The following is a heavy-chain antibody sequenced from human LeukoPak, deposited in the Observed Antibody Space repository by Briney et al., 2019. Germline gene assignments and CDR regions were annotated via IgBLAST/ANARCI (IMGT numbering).Heavy chain of an antibody. CDR2: IYYSGST. J-gene: IGHJ5*02. Sequence: PSETLSLTCTVSGGSISSGDYYWSWIRQPPGKGLEWIGYIYYSGSTYYNPSLKSRVTISVDTSKNQFSLKLCSVTAADTAVYYCARDSTNCSSTSCYDGNWFDPWGQGTLVTVSS. D-gene: IGHD2-2*01. CDR1: GGSISSGDYY. V-gene: IGHV4-30-4*01. CDR3: ARDSTNCSSTSCYDGNWFDP.